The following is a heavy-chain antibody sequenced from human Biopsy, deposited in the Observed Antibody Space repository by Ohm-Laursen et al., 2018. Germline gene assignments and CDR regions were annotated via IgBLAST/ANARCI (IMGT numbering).Heavy chain of an antibody. V-gene: IGHV1-8*01. CDR2: MIPSSGKT. CDR1: GYSFSTYD. J-gene: IGHJ5*02. Sequence: SVKVSCKASGYSFSTYDVNWVRQARGQGLEWMGWMIPSSGKTGYAQGFRGRVTLTMNTSISTAYMELSGLRSEDTAVYFCARGYSRRVSIFEASIYWFDTWGQGTLVTVSS. CDR3: ARGYSRRVSIFEASIYWFDT. D-gene: IGHD6-6*01.